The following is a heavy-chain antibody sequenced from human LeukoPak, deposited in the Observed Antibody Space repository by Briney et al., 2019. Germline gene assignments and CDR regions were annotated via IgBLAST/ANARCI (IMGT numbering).Heavy chain of an antibody. V-gene: IGHV3-30*18. Sequence: GGSLRLSCAASGFTFSSYGMHWVRQAPGKGLEWVAVISYDGSNKYYADSVKGRFTISRDNSKNTLYLQMNSLRAEDTAVYYCAKYAGGGYCTNGVYYHDDYWGQGTLVTVSS. CDR1: GFTFSSYG. CDR3: AKYAGGGYCTNGVYYHDDY. CDR2: ISYDGSNK. D-gene: IGHD2-8*01. J-gene: IGHJ4*02.